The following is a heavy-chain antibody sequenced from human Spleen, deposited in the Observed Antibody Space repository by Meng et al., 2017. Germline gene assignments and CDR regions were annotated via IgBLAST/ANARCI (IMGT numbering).Heavy chain of an antibody. D-gene: IGHD5-12*01. J-gene: IGHJ4*02. CDR2: IIPIFGTA. V-gene: IGHV1-69*13. CDR1: GGTLSSYA. CDR3: ARDTGYSGYDSGY. Sequence: AVKVSCKASGGTLSSYAISWVRQAPGQGREWMGGIIPIFGTANYAQKCQGRVTITADESTSTAYMELSSLRSEDTAVYYCARDTGYSGYDSGYWGQGTLVTVSS.